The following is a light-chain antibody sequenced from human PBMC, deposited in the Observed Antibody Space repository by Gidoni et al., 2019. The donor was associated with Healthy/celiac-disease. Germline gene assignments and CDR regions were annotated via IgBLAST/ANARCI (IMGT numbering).Light chain of an antibody. CDR2: AAS. V-gene: IGKV1-39*01. CDR3: QQSYRIRLT. Sequence: ITMTHSRSSLSASVGNRVTITCRASQSISSYLKWYQQKPGKAPKLLIYAASSLQMGVPSRFSGSGSGTDFTLTISSLQPEDFSTYYGQQSYRIRLTFGEGTKVEIK. J-gene: IGKJ4*02. CDR1: QSISSY.